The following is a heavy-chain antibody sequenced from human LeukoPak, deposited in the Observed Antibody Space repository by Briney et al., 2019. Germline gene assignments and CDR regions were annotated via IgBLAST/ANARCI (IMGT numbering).Heavy chain of an antibody. D-gene: IGHD4-17*01. CDR3: ARHGSYGAYEHFWYFDL. V-gene: IGHV4-59*08. J-gene: IGHJ2*01. CDR1: GGSISSYY. Sequence: SETLSLTCTVSGGSISSYYWSWIRQPPGKGLEWIGYIYYSGSTNYNPSLKSRVTISVDTSKNQFSLKLSSVTATDTAVYYCARHGSYGAYEHFWYFDLWGRGTLVTVSS. CDR2: IYYSGST.